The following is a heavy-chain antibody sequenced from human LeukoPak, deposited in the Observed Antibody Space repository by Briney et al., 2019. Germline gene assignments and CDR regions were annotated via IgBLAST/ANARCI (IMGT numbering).Heavy chain of an antibody. V-gene: IGHV3-48*01. CDR3: AREEDFWSGYHLDY. CDR1: GFTFSSYS. Sequence: GGSLRLSCAASGFTFSSYSMNWVRQAPGKGLEWVSYISSSSSTIYYADSVKGRFTISRDNAKNSLYLQMNSLRAEDTAVYYCAREEDFWSGYHLDYWGQGTLVTVSS. J-gene: IGHJ4*02. D-gene: IGHD3-3*01. CDR2: ISSSSSTI.